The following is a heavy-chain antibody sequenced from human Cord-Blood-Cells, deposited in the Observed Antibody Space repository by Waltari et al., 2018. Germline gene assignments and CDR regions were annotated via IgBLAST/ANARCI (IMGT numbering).Heavy chain of an antibody. D-gene: IGHD3-10*01. V-gene: IGHV1-69*06. Sequence: GIIPIFGTANYAQKFQGRVTITADKSTSTGYMELSSLRSEDTAVYYCARAPHRGSGRWNYDYCGMDVWGQGTTVTVSS. CDR2: IIPIFGTA. CDR3: ARAPHRGSGRWNYDYCGMDV. J-gene: IGHJ6*02.